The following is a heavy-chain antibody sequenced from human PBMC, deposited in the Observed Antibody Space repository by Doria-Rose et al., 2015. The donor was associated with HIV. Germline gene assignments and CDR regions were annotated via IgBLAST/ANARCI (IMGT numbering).Heavy chain of an antibody. CDR2: INYSGTT. V-gene: IGHV4-34*01. Sequence: VYVGSFRGYDWTWIRQPPGPGLDWIGEINYSGTTRYNPSLKSRATISVDTSKNQFSLNLTSVTAADTAVYYCTRGVRQLVYYYYMDVGAKG. D-gene: IGHD3-10*01. CDR1: VGSFRGYD. CDR3: TRGVRQLVYYYYMDV. J-gene: IGHJ6*03.